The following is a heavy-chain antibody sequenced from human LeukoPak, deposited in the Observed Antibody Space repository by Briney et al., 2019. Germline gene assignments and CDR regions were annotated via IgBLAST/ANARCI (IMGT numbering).Heavy chain of an antibody. J-gene: IGHJ6*02. CDR3: ARFPLYYDFWSGFTSSWYYYGMDV. Sequence: SETLSLTCTVSGGSISSYYWSWIRQPAGKGLEWIGYIYYSWSTNYNPCLKSRVTISVDTSKNQFSLKLSSVTAADAAVYYCARFPLYYDFWSGFTSSWYYYGMDVWGQGTTVTVSS. CDR2: IYYSWST. D-gene: IGHD3-3*01. V-gene: IGHV4-59*01. CDR1: GGSISSYY.